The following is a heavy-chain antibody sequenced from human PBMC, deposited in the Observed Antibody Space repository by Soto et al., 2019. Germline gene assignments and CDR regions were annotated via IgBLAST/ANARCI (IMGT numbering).Heavy chain of an antibody. Sequence: QVHLVQSGAEMKKPGSSVRVSCEASGGTFTTSGFGWVRQAPGQGPEWMGGIIPIFGASNYAPKFQGRITRSADESTSTSYLEISSLKSEDTATYYCGRDPRSGWEHDAFDVWGPGTLIIVSS. V-gene: IGHV1-69*01. J-gene: IGHJ3*01. D-gene: IGHD3-22*01. CDR3: GRDPRSGWEHDAFDV. CDR2: IIPIFGAS. CDR1: GGTFTTSG.